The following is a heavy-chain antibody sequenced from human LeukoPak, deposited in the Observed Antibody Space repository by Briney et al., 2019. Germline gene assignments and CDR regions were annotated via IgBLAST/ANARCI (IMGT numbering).Heavy chain of an antibody. CDR2: MNPNSGNT. Sequence: ASVKVSCKASGYTFTSYDINWVRQATGQGLEWMGWMNPNSGNTGYAQKFQGRVTMTRNTSISTAYMALSTLRSEDTAVYYCARALVGSSSGYFYYYMDVWGKGTTVTVSS. V-gene: IGHV1-8*01. J-gene: IGHJ6*03. D-gene: IGHD6-6*01. CDR1: GYTFTSYD. CDR3: ARALVGSSSGYFYYYMDV.